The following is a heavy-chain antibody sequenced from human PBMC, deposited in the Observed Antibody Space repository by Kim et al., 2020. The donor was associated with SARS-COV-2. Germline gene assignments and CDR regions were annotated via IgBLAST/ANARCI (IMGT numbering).Heavy chain of an antibody. CDR1: GFTFENYA. CDR3: AKESGNFGDPGGYLHS. D-gene: IGHD4-17*01. Sequence: GGSLRLSCATSGFTFENYAIHWVRQTPGKGLEWLSLINGDGTDIRYAASVRGRFTVSKDNSKNSLYLQMITLTTEDTAFYFCAKESGNFGDPGGYLHSWGQGALVTVS. CDR2: INGDGTDI. J-gene: IGHJ4*02. V-gene: IGHV3-43*02.